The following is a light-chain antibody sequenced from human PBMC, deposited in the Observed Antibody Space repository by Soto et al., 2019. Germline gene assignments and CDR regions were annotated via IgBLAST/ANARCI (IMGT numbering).Light chain of an antibody. J-gene: IGLJ3*02. V-gene: IGLV2-11*01. Sequence: SALTQPRSVSGSPGQSVTISCTGTSSYVGAYNYVSWYQHHPGKAPKVILYDVSERPSGVPDRFSGSKSDNKASLTSSGSQADDEADYYCCSYAGSYSRVFGGGTKLTVL. CDR2: DVS. CDR3: CSYAGSYSRV. CDR1: SSYVGAYNY.